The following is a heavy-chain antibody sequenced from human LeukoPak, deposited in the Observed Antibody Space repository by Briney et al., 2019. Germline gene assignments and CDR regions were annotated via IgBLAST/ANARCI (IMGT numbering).Heavy chain of an antibody. V-gene: IGHV7-4-1*02. CDR1: GYTFTSYG. CDR2: TNTNTGTP. D-gene: IGHD3-16*01. J-gene: IGHJ4*02. Sequence: ASVKVSCKASGYTFTSYGISWVQQAPGQGLEWMGWTNTNTGTPTYAQGFTGRFVFSLDTSVSTAYLQISSLKAEDTAVYYCARAGVTIMGELDYWGQGTLVTVSS. CDR3: ARAGVTIMGELDY.